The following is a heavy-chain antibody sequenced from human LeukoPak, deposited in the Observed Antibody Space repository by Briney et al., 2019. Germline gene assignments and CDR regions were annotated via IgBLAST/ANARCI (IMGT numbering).Heavy chain of an antibody. Sequence: SETLSLTCTVSGGSISSYYWSWIQQPPGKGLEWIGYIYYSGSTNYNPSLKSRVTISVDTSKNQFSLKLSSVTAADTAVYYCASVDCSITSCYGVWAFDIWGQGTMVTVSS. J-gene: IGHJ3*02. CDR2: IYYSGST. CDR1: GGSISSYY. V-gene: IGHV4-59*01. CDR3: ASVDCSITSCYGVWAFDI. D-gene: IGHD2-2*01.